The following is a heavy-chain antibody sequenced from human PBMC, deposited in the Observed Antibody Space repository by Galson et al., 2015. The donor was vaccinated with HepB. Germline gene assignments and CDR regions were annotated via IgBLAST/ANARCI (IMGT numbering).Heavy chain of an antibody. J-gene: IGHJ4*02. Sequence: SLRLSCVASGFTFTTFSMNWVRQAPGKGLEWISYITPSSNGILYADSVRGRFTVSRDNAKNSVYLQMNSLRVEDTAVYFCFTNSWEQVGYWGQGTLVTVSS. CDR3: FTNSWEQVGY. D-gene: IGHD1-26*01. V-gene: IGHV3-48*01. CDR1: GFTFTTFS. CDR2: ITPSSNGI.